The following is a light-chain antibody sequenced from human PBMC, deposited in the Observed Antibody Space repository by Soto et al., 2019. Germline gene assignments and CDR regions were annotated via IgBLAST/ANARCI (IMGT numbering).Light chain of an antibody. CDR1: SSDVGAYNY. Sequence: QSVLTQPASVSGSPGQSITISCTGTSSDVGAYNYVSWYQQHPAKIPKLMIYHVSNRPSGVSDRFSGSKSGNTASLTISGLQAEDEADYYCYSYTPSSTYVFGTGIKVTVL. CDR3: YSYTPSSTYV. CDR2: HVS. J-gene: IGLJ1*01. V-gene: IGLV2-14*01.